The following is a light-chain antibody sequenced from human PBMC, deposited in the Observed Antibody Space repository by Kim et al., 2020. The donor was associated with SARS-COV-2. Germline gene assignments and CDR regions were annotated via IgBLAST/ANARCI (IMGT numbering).Light chain of an antibody. CDR2: DAS. J-gene: IGKJ2*01. CDR1: QSISSW. Sequence: GDRVTITCRASQSISSWLAWYQQKPGKAPKLLIYDASSLESGVPSRFSGSGSGTEFTLTISSLQPDEFATYYCQQYNSYMYTFGQGTKLEI. V-gene: IGKV1-5*01. CDR3: QQYNSYMYT.